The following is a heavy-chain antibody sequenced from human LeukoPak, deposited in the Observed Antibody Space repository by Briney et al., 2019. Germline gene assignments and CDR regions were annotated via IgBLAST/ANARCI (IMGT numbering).Heavy chain of an antibody. CDR2: IYYIGST. J-gene: IGHJ5*02. D-gene: IGHD6-19*01. CDR1: GGSISSYC. Sequence: SETLSLTCTVSGGSISSYCWSWIRQPPGKGLEWIGYIYYIGSTNYNPSLKSRVTISVDTSKNQFSLKLSSVTAADTAVYYCASLIYSSGWNWFDPWGQGTLVTVSS. CDR3: ASLIYSSGWNWFDP. V-gene: IGHV4-59*01.